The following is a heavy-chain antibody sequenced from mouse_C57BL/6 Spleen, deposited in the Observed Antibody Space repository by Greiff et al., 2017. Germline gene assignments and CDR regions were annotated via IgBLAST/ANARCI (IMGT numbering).Heavy chain of an antibody. CDR1: GFTFSDYY. D-gene: IGHD2-2*01. Sequence: EVKVVESEGGLVQPGSSMKLSCTASGFTFSDYYMAWVRQVPEKGLEWVANINYDGSSTYYLDSLKSRFIISRDNAKNILYLQMSSLKSEDTATYYCARERLGLRAMDYGGQGTSVTVSS. CDR3: ARERLGLRAMDY. V-gene: IGHV5-16*01. CDR2: INYDGSST. J-gene: IGHJ4*01.